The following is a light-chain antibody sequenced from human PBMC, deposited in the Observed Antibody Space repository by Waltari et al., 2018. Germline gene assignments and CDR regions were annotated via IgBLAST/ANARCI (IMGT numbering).Light chain of an antibody. CDR3: HQYYTTPFT. J-gene: IGKJ3*01. CDR1: QSLLYSSNNKKF. Sequence: DIVMTQSPDSLAGPLAERATISCKSSQSLLYSSNNKKFLAWYQQKPRQPPKLLIYWASTRASGVPDRFSASESGTDFSLTISSLQAEDVAVYYCHQYYTTPFTFGPGTRVDIK. V-gene: IGKV4-1*01. CDR2: WAS.